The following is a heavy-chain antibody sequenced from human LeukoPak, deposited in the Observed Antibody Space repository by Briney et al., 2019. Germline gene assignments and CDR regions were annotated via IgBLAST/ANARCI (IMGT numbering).Heavy chain of an antibody. CDR3: ARGQYQLL. D-gene: IGHD2-2*01. V-gene: IGHV3-7*04. Sequence: GGSLRLSCAASGFIFSSYWMSWVRQAPGKGLEWVTKVNPDGNEKYYVDSVRGRFTISKDNPKNSVYLQMDSLKAEDTAVYYCARGQYQLLWGKGALIIVSS. J-gene: IGHJ4*02. CDR1: GFIFSSYW. CDR2: VNPDGNEK.